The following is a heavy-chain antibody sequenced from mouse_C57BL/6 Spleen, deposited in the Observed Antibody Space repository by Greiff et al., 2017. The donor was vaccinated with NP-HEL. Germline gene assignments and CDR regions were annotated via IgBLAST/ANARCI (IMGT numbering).Heavy chain of an antibody. J-gene: IGHJ3*01. CDR3: ARSYDYDNPWFAY. CDR1: GYAFSSSW. CDR2: IYPGDGDT. V-gene: IGHV1-82*01. Sequence: VQLQQSGPELVKPGASVKISCKASGYAFSSSWMNWVKQRPGKGLVWIGRIYPGDGDTNYNGKFKGKATLTADKSSSTAYMQLSSLTSEDSAVYFCARSYDYDNPWFAYWGQGTLVTVSA. D-gene: IGHD2-4*01.